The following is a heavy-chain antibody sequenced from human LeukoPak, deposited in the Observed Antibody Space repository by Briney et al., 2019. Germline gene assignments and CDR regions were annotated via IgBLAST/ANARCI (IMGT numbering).Heavy chain of an antibody. CDR3: ARVGGSWSRKNWYDP. CDR1: GYTFTGYY. J-gene: IGHJ5*02. D-gene: IGHD6-13*01. V-gene: IGHV1-2*02. CDR2: INPNSGGT. Sequence: GASVKVSCKASGYTFTGYYMHWVRQAPGRGLGWMGWINPNSGGTNYAQKFQGRVTMTRDTSISTAYMELSRLRSDDTAVYYCARVGGSWSRKNWYDPWGQGTLVTVSS.